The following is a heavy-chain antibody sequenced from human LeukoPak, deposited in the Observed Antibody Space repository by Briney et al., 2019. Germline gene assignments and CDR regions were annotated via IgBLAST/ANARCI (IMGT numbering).Heavy chain of an antibody. V-gene: IGHV3-30*18. D-gene: IGHD1-7*01. Sequence: GRSLRSSFTASGFTFRNYGMPGVRQAPGKGLEWVAVISYDGTNKYYAVSMKGRFTISRDNSNNTLYLQMNSLRAEDTAVYYCAKDLRVLLNWNYVQIFYFWRRETLVTVSS. J-gene: IGHJ4*02. CDR1: GFTFRNYG. CDR2: ISYDGTNK. CDR3: AKDLRVLLNWNYVQIFYF.